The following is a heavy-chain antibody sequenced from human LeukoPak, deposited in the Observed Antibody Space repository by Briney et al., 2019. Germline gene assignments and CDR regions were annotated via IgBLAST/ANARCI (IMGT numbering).Heavy chain of an antibody. CDR3: ARSYYYGSGSYSFDY. V-gene: IGHV4-4*02. CDR1: GGSISSSNW. J-gene: IGHJ4*02. D-gene: IGHD3-10*01. Sequence: PSGTLSLTCAVSGGSISSSNWWSWVRQPPGKGLEWIGEIYHSGSTNYNPSLKSRVTISADKSKNQFSLKLSSVTAADTAVYYCARSYYYGSGSYSFDYWGQGTLVTVSS. CDR2: IYHSGST.